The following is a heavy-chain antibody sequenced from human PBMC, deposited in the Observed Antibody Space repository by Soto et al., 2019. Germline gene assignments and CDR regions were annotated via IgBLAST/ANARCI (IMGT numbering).Heavy chain of an antibody. V-gene: IGHV3-23*01. CDR3: AKDTGRGGGSVFDY. CDR2: IGGRGGST. J-gene: IGHJ4*02. Sequence: EVQLLESGGGLVQPGGSLRLSCAASGFTFSNSAMSWVRQAPGKGLEWVSAIGGRGGSTYYADSVKGRFTISIDDSKNTLYLQMSSLRAEDTALYYCAKDTGRGGGSVFDYWGQGTLVTVSS. D-gene: IGHD2-15*01. CDR1: GFTFSNSA.